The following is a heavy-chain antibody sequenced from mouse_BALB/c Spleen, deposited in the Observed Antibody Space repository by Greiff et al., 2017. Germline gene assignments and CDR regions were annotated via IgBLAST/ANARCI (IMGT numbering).Heavy chain of an antibody. V-gene: IGHV1-80*01. Sequence: VQLVESGAELVRPGSSVKISCKASGYAFSSYWMNWVKQRPGQGLEWIGQIYPGDGDTNYNGKFKGKATLTADKSSSTAYMQLSSLTSEDSAVYFCARDVDSSGYGAYWGQGTLVTVSA. J-gene: IGHJ3*01. D-gene: IGHD3-2*01. CDR1: GYAFSSYW. CDR3: ARDVDSSGYGAY. CDR2: IYPGDGDT.